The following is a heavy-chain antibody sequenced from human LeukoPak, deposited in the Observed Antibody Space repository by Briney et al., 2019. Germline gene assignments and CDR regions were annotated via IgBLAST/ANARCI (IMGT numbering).Heavy chain of an antibody. CDR1: GGTFSSYA. J-gene: IGHJ4*02. Sequence: SVKVSCKASGGTFSSYAISWVRQAPGQGLEWMGGIIPIFGTANYAQKFQGRATITADESTSTAYMELNSLRAEDTAVYYCASALSGYTVGFDNWGQGTLVTVSS. CDR2: IIPIFGTA. V-gene: IGHV1-69*13. CDR3: ASALSGYTVGFDN. D-gene: IGHD3-9*01.